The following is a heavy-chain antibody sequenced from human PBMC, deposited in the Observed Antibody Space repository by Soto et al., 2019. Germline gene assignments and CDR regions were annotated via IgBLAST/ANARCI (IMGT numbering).Heavy chain of an antibody. V-gene: IGHV1-3*01. CDR3: VRRHVSATGIYWFDP. J-gene: IGHJ5*02. D-gene: IGHD6-13*01. CDR2: INAANGDT. CDR1: GYTFTSYG. Sequence: ASVKVSCKASGYTFTSYGIHWVRQAPGQRLEWMGWINAANGDTKYSPKFQGRVTITRDTSASTAYMELSSLRSEDTAVYYCVRRHVSATGIYWFDPWGQGTLVTVSS.